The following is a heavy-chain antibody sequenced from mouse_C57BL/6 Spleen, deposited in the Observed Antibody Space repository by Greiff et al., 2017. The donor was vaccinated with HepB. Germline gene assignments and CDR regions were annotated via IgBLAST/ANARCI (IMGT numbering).Heavy chain of an antibody. J-gene: IGHJ1*03. CDR2: ISYDGSN. D-gene: IGHD2-5*01. CDR3: AREHYSNWYFDV. CDR1: GYSITSGYY. V-gene: IGHV3-6*01. Sequence: VQLQQSGPGLVKPSQSLSLTCSVTGYSITSGYYWNWIRQFPGNKLEWMGYISYDGSNNYNPSLKNRISITRDTSKNQFFLKLNSVTTEDTATYYCAREHYSNWYFDVWGTGTTVTVSS.